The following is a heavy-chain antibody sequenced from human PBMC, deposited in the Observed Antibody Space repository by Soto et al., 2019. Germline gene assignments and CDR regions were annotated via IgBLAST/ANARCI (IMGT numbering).Heavy chain of an antibody. J-gene: IGHJ5*02. CDR3: AGDPDSHYNDSHASSYP. D-gene: IGHD4-4*01. CDR2: IIPIIGII. Sequence: VQLVQSGAEVKKPGSSVKVSCKASGGTFSTYTITWVRQAPGQGLEWMGRIIPIIGIINYAQKFQGRVTISADKFTGTAYMELPGLRSDDTAVYYCAGDPDSHYNDSHASSYPWGQGTLVTVSS. CDR1: GGTFSTYT. V-gene: IGHV1-69*08.